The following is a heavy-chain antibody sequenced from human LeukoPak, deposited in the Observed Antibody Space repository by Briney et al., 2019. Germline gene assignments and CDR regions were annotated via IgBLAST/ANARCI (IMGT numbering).Heavy chain of an antibody. V-gene: IGHV4-59*12. Sequence: SETLSLTCTVSGGSISSYYWSWIRQPPGKGLEWIGYISSTGSTYYNPSLKSRLSISLDTSKNQFSLNLSSVTAADTAVFYCARLGVTQDAFDIWGQGTMVTVSS. CDR2: ISSTGST. J-gene: IGHJ3*02. CDR1: GGSISSYY. CDR3: ARLGVTQDAFDI. D-gene: IGHD3-10*01.